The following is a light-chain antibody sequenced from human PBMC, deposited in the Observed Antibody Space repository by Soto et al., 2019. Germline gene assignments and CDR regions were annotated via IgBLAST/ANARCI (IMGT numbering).Light chain of an antibody. CDR1: ENINTY. CDR2: DAS. Sequence: IVLTQSPATLPVSPGETATLSCRASENINTYLAWYQQKPGQAPKLLIYDASNRATGIPARFSASGSGTDFTLSISSLEPEDFAVYYCQHRYNWPLTFGGGTKVEIK. V-gene: IGKV3-11*01. J-gene: IGKJ4*01. CDR3: QHRYNWPLT.